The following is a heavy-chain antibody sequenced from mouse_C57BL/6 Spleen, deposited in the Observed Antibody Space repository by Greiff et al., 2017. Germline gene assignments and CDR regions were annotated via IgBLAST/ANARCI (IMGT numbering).Heavy chain of an antibody. V-gene: IGHV1-64*01. Sequence: VQLQQSGAELVKPGASVKLSCKASGYTFTRYWMHWVKQRPGQGLEWIGMIHPNSGSTNYNEKFKSKATLTVDKSSSTAYMQLSSLTSEDSAVYYCARVRYGSSHWYFDVWGTGTTVTVSS. CDR2: IHPNSGST. J-gene: IGHJ1*03. CDR1: GYTFTRYW. CDR3: ARVRYGSSHWYFDV. D-gene: IGHD1-1*01.